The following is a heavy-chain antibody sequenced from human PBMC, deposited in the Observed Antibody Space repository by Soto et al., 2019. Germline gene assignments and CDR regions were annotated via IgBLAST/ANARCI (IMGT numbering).Heavy chain of an antibody. CDR2: IYSGGNT. V-gene: IGHV3-53*01. CDR3: ARARGGYCSSSSCARGLYYFDLDV. D-gene: IGHD2-15*01. Sequence: GGSLRLSCAVSGSSVSTNYMNWIRQAPGKGLEWVSVIYSGGNTFYADSVKGRFTISRDISKNTVYLQMSGLRGDDTAVYYCARARGGYCSSSSCARGLYYFDLDVWGQGTTVTVSS. CDR1: GSSVSTNY. J-gene: IGHJ6*02.